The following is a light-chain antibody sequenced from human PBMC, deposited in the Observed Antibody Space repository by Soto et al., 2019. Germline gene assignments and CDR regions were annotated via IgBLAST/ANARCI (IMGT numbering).Light chain of an antibody. CDR1: QSVSSY. Sequence: EILLPQSPGTLSLSPGEGVTLPWRASQSVSSYLAWYQQKPGQAPRLLIYDASNRATGIPARFSGSGSGADFTLTISSLEPEDFAVYYCQQRSNWHPITFGQGTRVEIK. CDR2: DAS. J-gene: IGKJ5*01. V-gene: IGKV3-11*01. CDR3: QQRSNWHPIT.